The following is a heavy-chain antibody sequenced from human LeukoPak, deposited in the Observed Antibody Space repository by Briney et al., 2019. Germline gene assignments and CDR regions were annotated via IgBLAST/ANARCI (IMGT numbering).Heavy chain of an antibody. D-gene: IGHD4-17*01. CDR2: IYHSGST. J-gene: IGHJ4*02. Sequence: SETLSLTCTVSGGSISSGGYYWSWIRQPPGKGLEWIGYIYHSGSTYYNLSLKSRVTISVDTSKNQFSLKLSSVTAADTAVYYCARGDLDDYGDYVDRPNDYWGQGTLVTVSS. CDR1: GGSISSGGYY. V-gene: IGHV4-30-2*05. CDR3: ARGDLDDYGDYVDRPNDY.